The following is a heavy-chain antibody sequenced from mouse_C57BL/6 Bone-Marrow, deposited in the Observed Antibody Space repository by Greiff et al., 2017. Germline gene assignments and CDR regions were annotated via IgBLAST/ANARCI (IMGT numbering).Heavy chain of an antibody. J-gene: IGHJ2*01. CDR1: GYTFTDYY. Sequence: VQLQQSGAELVRPGASVKLSCKASGYTFTDYYINWVKQRPGQGLEWIARIYPGRGNTYYNEKFKGKATLTAEKSSSTAYMQLSSLTSEDSAVYFCARKGYTPYFDYWGQGTTLTVSS. CDR2: IYPGRGNT. V-gene: IGHV1-76*01. CDR3: ARKGYTPYFDY. D-gene: IGHD3-1*01.